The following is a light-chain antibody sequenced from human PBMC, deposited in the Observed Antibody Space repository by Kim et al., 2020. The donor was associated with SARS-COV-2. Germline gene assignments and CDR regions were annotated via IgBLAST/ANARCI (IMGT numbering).Light chain of an antibody. CDR3: QQYDTSPWT. Sequence: GSDYLAWYQQKPGQAPRLLIYGTSSRATGIPDRFSGSGSGTDFTLTISRLEPEDFAVFYCQQYDTSPWTFGQGTKVEI. CDR2: GTS. J-gene: IGKJ1*01. V-gene: IGKV3-20*01. CDR1: GSDY.